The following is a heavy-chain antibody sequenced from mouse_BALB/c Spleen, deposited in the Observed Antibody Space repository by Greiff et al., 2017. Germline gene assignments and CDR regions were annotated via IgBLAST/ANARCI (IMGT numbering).Heavy chain of an antibody. V-gene: IGHV1-7*01. D-gene: IGHD2-2*01. J-gene: IGHJ4*01. CDR3: ARWLPSMDY. CDR1: GYTFTSYW. CDR2: INPSTGYT. Sequence: QVQLQQSGAELAKPGASVKMSCKASGYTFTSYWMHWVKQRPGKGLEWIGYINPSTGYTEYNQKFKDKATLTADKSSSTAYMQLSSLTSEDSAVYYCARWLPSMDYWGQGTSVTVSS.